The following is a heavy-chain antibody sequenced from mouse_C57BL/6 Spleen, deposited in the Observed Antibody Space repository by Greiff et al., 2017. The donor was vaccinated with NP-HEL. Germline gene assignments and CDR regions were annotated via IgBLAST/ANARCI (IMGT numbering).Heavy chain of an antibody. V-gene: IGHV5-6*02. CDR2: ISSGGSYT. Sequence: EVKLVESGGDLVKPGGSLKLSCAASGFTFSSYGMSWVRQTPDKRLEWVATISSGGSYTYYPDSVKGRFTISRDNAKNTLYLQMSSLKSEDTAMYYCASLRRGIDYWGQGTTLTVSS. J-gene: IGHJ2*01. CDR3: ASLRRGIDY. CDR1: GFTFSSYG. D-gene: IGHD2-12*01.